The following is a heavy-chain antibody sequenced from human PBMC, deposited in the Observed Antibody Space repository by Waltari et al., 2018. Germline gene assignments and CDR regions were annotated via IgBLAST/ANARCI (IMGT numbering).Heavy chain of an antibody. Sequence: QVQLVQSGAEVKKPGSSVKVSCKASGGTFSSYAISWVRQAPGQGLEWMGRIIPILCIANDAQKFQGRVTITADKSTSTAYMELSSLRSEDTAVYYCAREVRFWSGDYYYYYGMDVWGQGTTVTVSS. CDR2: IIPILCIA. CDR1: GGTFSSYA. CDR3: AREVRFWSGDYYYYYGMDV. D-gene: IGHD3-3*01. V-gene: IGHV1-69*09. J-gene: IGHJ6*02.